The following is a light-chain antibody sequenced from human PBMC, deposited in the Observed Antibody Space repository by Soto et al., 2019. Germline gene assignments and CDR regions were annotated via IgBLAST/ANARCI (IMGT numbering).Light chain of an antibody. CDR3: QQSSDWPPIN. V-gene: IGKV3-11*01. CDR2: GAS. Sequence: EIVLTQSPATLSLSPGEIATLSCSASQIVSSDLAWYQQKPGQAPRLLIFGASTGAPGISGRFSGSGSGTECTLTISSLEPEDFAVYYCQQSSDWPPINFGQGTRLEIK. CDR1: QIVSSD. J-gene: IGKJ5*01.